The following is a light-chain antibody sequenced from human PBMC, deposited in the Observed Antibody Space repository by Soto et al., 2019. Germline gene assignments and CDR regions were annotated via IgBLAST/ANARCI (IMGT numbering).Light chain of an antibody. Sequence: EIVLTQSPATLSLSPGERATLSCRASQSVSSYLAWYQQKPGQAPRLLIYDASNRATGIPARFSGSGSGTDFPLTISSLEARAFAVYFCQQRSNWPGTFGPGTKVDIK. V-gene: IGKV3-11*01. CDR1: QSVSSY. J-gene: IGKJ3*01. CDR3: QQRSNWPGT. CDR2: DAS.